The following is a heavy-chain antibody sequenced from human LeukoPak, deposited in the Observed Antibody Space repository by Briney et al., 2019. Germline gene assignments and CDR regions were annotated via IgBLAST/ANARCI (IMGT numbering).Heavy chain of an antibody. CDR1: GGSISSYY. CDR3: ARVWTTGAGGRGYFDY. Sequence: SETLSLTCTVSGGSISSYYWSWIRQPPGKGLEWIGEINHSGSTNYNPSLKSRVTISVDTSKNQFSLKLSSVTAADTAVYYCARVWTTGAGGRGYFDYWGQGTLVTVSS. D-gene: IGHD4-17*01. V-gene: IGHV4-34*01. J-gene: IGHJ4*02. CDR2: INHSGST.